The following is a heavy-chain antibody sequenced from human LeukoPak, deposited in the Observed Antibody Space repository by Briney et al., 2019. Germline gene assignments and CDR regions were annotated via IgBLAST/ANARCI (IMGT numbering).Heavy chain of an antibody. D-gene: IGHD2-15*01. Sequence: GGSLRLSCAASGVSFSNYGVHWVRQAPGKGLEWVTFMQYDGSVEFYADSVMGRFTISKDNSKHTVYLQMNSLRTEDTAVYYCAKDGWVVVAASTPLYGMDVWGQGTTVTVSS. CDR1: GVSFSNYG. CDR3: AKDGWVVVAASTPLYGMDV. CDR2: MQYDGSVE. J-gene: IGHJ6*02. V-gene: IGHV3-30*02.